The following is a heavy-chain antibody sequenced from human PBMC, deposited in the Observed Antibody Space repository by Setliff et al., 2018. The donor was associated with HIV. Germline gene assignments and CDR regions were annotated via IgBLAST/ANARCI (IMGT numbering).Heavy chain of an antibody. CDR1: GGSISSGSYY. CDR2: IYTSGGT. Sequence: PSETLSLTCTVSGGSISSGSYYWSWIRQPAGKGLEWIGRIYTSGGTNYNPSLKSRVTISVDTSKNQFSLKLSSVTAADTAVYYCARFVFGSGYYFDYWGQGTLVTVSS. V-gene: IGHV4-61*02. J-gene: IGHJ4*02. D-gene: IGHD3-22*01. CDR3: ARFVFGSGYYFDY.